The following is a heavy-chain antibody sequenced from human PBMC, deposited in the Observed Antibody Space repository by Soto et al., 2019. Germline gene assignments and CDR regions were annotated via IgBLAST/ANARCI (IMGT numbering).Heavy chain of an antibody. CDR3: ARAVATGGFWFDP. J-gene: IGHJ5*02. CDR1: RGFLSEPH. Sequence: HSASLSTSCAVYRGFLSEPHWTWIRQPPGKGLEWIGEINHVGGTNYNPSLKSRVTMSVDTSQNQFSLKLSSVTAADTAVYYCARAVATGGFWFDPWGQGTLVTVSS. CDR2: INHVGGT. V-gene: IGHV4-34*01. D-gene: IGHD5-12*01.